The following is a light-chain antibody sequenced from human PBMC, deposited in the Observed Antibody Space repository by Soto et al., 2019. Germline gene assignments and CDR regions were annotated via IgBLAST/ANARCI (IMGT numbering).Light chain of an antibody. CDR1: QSIGSY. CDR2: GAS. CDR3: QQSYSTPLT. V-gene: IGKV1-39*01. J-gene: IGKJ1*01. Sequence: DIQRTQSPSPLSASIGDRVTITCGASQSIGSYFLWYQPNPGKAPKSLIYGASSLQTAVPSRFSASGFGTDFTLTLRPLQPEDFPTYFCQQSYSTPLTVGQGTKV.